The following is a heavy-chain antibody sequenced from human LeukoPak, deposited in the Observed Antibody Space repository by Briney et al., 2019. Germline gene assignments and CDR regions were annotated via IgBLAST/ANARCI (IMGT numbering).Heavy chain of an antibody. CDR1: GGTFSSYA. Sequence: ASVKVSCKASGGTFSSYAISWVRQAPGQGLEWMGGIIPIFGTANYAQKFQGRVTITADESTSTAYMELSSLRSEDTAVYYCARGYYDSSGYPYRTNYYYGMGVWGQGTTVTVSS. J-gene: IGHJ6*02. CDR3: ARGYYDSSGYPYRTNYYYGMGV. V-gene: IGHV1-69*13. D-gene: IGHD3-22*01. CDR2: IIPIFGTA.